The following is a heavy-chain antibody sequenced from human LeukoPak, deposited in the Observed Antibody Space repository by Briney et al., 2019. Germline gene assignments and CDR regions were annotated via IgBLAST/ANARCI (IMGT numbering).Heavy chain of an antibody. CDR1: GFTFSSYS. Sequence: GGSLRLFCAASGFTFSSYSMNWVRQAPGKGLEWVSSISSSSSHIYYADPVKGRFTTSRDNAKNSLYLQMNSLRAEDTAVYYCARSKYSSSPNDYWGQGTLVTVSS. D-gene: IGHD6-6*01. CDR3: ARSKYSSSPNDY. CDR2: ISSSSSHI. V-gene: IGHV3-21*01. J-gene: IGHJ4*02.